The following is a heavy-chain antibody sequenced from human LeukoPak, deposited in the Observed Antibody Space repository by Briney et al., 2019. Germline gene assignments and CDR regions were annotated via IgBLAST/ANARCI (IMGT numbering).Heavy chain of an antibody. CDR1: GFTFSTFS. V-gene: IGHV3-30-3*01. CDR2: ISHSGSEK. Sequence: TGGSLRLSCAASGFTFSTFSMYWVRQAPGKGLEWVALISHSGSEKYYADSVEGRFTISRDNSRNTLYLQMNSLSVEDTAVYYCARGGYHAYYLDYWGQGSLVTVSS. J-gene: IGHJ4*02. CDR3: ARGGYHAYYLDY. D-gene: IGHD5-18*01.